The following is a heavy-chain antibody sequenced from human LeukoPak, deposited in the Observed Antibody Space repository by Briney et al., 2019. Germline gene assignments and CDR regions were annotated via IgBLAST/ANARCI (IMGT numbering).Heavy chain of an antibody. J-gene: IGHJ3*02. V-gene: IGHV1-18*01. D-gene: IGHD3-16*01. CDR3: ASAYYELDAFDI. Sequence: GASVKVSCKASGYTFTNYGISWVRQAPGQGLEWMGWISAYNGYTDYAQKLQFRVTMTTDTSTSTAYMELRSLRSDDTAVYYCASAYYELDAFDIWGQGTMVTVSP. CDR1: GYTFTNYG. CDR2: ISAYNGYT.